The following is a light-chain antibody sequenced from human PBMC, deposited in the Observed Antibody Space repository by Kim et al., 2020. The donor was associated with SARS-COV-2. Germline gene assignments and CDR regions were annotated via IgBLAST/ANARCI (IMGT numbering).Light chain of an antibody. CDR3: QQSYSNPPT. CDR1: QTIRSY. Sequence: DIQMTQSPSSLSASVGDRVTMTCRASQTIRSYLNWYQQKPGKAPQLLIYAASTLQSGVPSRFSGSGSETDFTLTITSLQREDFATYYCQQSYSNPPTFGRGTKVDIK. J-gene: IGKJ1*01. V-gene: IGKV1-39*01. CDR2: AAS.